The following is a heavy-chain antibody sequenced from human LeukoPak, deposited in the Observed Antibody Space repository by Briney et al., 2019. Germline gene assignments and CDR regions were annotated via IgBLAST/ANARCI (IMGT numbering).Heavy chain of an antibody. CDR2: IKQDGSEK. V-gene: IGHV3-7*05. Sequence: GGSLILSCAASGFMFSSYWMSWVRQAPGKGLEWVANIKQDGSEKYYVDSVKGRFTISRDNAKKSLYLQMNSLRPEDTAVYYCARSGFGSSWYFDYWGQGTLVTVSS. CDR3: ARSGFGSSWYFDY. J-gene: IGHJ4*02. D-gene: IGHD6-13*01. CDR1: GFMFSSYW.